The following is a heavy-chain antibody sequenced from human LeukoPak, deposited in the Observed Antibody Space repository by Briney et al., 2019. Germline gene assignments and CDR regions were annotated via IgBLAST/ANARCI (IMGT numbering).Heavy chain of an antibody. CDR3: ARVGVVVVAATDY. CDR2: IIPIFGTA. J-gene: IGHJ4*02. CDR1: GGTFSSYA. D-gene: IGHD2-15*01. V-gene: IGHV1-69*01. Sequence: GASVKVSCKASGGTFSSYAISWVRQAPGQGLEWMGGIIPIFGTANYAQKFQGRVTITADESTSTAYMELRSLRSDDTAVYYCARVGVVVVAATDYWGQGTLVTVSS.